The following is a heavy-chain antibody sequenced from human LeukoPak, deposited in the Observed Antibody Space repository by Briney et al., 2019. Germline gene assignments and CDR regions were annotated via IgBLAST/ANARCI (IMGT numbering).Heavy chain of an antibody. J-gene: IGHJ4*02. D-gene: IGHD3-10*01. CDR2: IIHIFGTA. CDR3: ASGTGSGNPFDY. CDR1: GGTFSSYA. V-gene: IGHV1-69*13. Sequence: SVKVSCKSSGGTFSSYAISWVRQAPGQGLEWMGGIIHIFGTANYAQKFQGRVTSTADESTSTAYMELSRLRSEDTAVYCCASGTGSGNPFDYWGQGTLVTVSS.